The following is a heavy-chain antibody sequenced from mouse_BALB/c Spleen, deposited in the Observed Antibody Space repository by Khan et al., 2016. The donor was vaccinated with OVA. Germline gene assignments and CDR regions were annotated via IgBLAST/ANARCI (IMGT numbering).Heavy chain of an antibody. V-gene: IGHV1-7*01. J-gene: IGHJ2*01. CDR2: INPTSGYT. D-gene: IGHD2-5*01. CDR1: GYTFTTYW. Sequence: VELVESGAELAKPGASVKMSCKTSGYTFTTYWMHWVKQRPGQGLEWIGDINPTSGYTDYNQKFKDKATLTADKSSSTAYMQLSSLTSDDSAVYYYAKDSIDYWGQGTTLTVSS. CDR3: AKDSIDY.